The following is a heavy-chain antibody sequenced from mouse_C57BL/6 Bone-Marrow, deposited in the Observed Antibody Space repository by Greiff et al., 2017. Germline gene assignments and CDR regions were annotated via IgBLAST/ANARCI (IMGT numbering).Heavy chain of an antibody. V-gene: IGHV5-17*01. CDR3: ATGGDGDGDY. D-gene: IGHD2-3*01. CDR2: ISSGSSTI. J-gene: IGHJ2*01. Sequence: EVQLVESGGGLVKPGGSLKLSCAASGFTFSDYGMHWVRQAPEKGLEWVAYISSGSSTIYYADTVKGRFTISRDNANNTLFRQMTSLRSEDTAMYYCATGGDGDGDYWGQGTTLTVSS. CDR1: GFTFSDYG.